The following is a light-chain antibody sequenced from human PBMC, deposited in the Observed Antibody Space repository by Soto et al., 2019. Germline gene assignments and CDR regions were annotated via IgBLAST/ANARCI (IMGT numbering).Light chain of an antibody. CDR2: KAS. CDR3: QQFKTFST. Sequence: DIQMTQSPSTLSASVGDRVTITCRASESVASWMAWYQQKPGQALKLLIYKASTLESGVPSRFSGSGSGTEFTLTIRSLQPDDFANYYCQQFKTFSTFGQGTKVEIK. V-gene: IGKV1-5*03. CDR1: ESVASW. J-gene: IGKJ1*01.